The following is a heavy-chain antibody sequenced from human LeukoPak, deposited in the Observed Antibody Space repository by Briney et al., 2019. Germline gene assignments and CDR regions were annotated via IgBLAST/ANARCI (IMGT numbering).Heavy chain of an antibody. CDR1: GYSISSGYY. CDR3: ARAGGFSSGWYLDY. D-gene: IGHD6-19*01. Sequence: PSETLSLTCTVSGYSISSGYYWGWIRQPPGKGLEWIGSIYHSGSTYYNPSLKSRVTISVRTSKNQFSLKLSSVTAADTAVYYCARAGGFSSGWYLDYWGQGTLVTVSS. V-gene: IGHV4-38-2*02. CDR2: IYHSGST. J-gene: IGHJ4*02.